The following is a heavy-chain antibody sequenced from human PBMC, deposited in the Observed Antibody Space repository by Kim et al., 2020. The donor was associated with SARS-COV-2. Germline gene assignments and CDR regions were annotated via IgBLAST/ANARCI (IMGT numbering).Heavy chain of an antibody. CDR1: GFTFSSYS. Sequence: GGSLRLSCAASGFTFSSYSMNWVRQAPGKGLEWVSSISSSSSYIYYADSVKGRFTISRDNAKNSLYLQMNSLRAEDTAVYYCATRPSYGYVQEAFDIWGQGTMVTVSS. V-gene: IGHV3-21*01. CDR2: ISSSSSYI. J-gene: IGHJ3*02. CDR3: ATRPSYGYVQEAFDI. D-gene: IGHD5-18*01.